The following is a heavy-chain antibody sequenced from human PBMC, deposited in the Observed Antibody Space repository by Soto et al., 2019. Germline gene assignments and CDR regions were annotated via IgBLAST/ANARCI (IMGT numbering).Heavy chain of an antibody. J-gene: IGHJ6*02. V-gene: IGHV3-23*01. Sequence: EVQLLESGGGSVQPGGSLRLSCAASGFTFSSYDMSWVRQAPGKGLEWVSAISGSGGRTYYADSVKGRSTISRDNSKNPLDLLMNSLRAEETAVYYCANPPDYGFWSGYPASQDYYYGMDVWGQGSTVTVS. D-gene: IGHD3-3*01. CDR3: ANPPDYGFWSGYPASQDYYYGMDV. CDR1: GFTFSSYD. CDR2: ISGSGGRT.